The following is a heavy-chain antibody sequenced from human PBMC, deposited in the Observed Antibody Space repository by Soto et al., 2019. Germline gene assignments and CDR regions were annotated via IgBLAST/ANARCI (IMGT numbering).Heavy chain of an antibody. J-gene: IGHJ1*01. CDR3: ASGSYSSGWYPPQGYFQH. Sequence: GGSLRLSCAASGFTFSSYWMSWVRQAPGKGLEWVANIKQDGSEKYYVDSVKGRFTISRENAKNALYLQMNSLRAEDTAVYYCASGSYSSGWYPPQGYFQHWGQGTLVTVSS. CDR2: IKQDGSEK. D-gene: IGHD6-19*01. CDR1: GFTFSSYW. V-gene: IGHV3-7*05.